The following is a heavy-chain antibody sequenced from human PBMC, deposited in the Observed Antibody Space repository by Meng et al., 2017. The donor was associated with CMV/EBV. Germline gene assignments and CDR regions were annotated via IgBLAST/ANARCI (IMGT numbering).Heavy chain of an antibody. D-gene: IGHD2-15*01. V-gene: IGHV4-38-2*02. Sequence: SETLSLTCTVSGYSISSGYYWGWIRQPPGKGLEWIGSISHSGSTYYNPSLKSRVTISVDTSKNQFSLKLSSVTAADTAVYYCARDGGAWGELYYYGMDVWGQGTTVTVSS. CDR3: ARDGGAWGELYYYGMDV. CDR2: ISHSGST. CDR1: GYSISSGYY. J-gene: IGHJ6*02.